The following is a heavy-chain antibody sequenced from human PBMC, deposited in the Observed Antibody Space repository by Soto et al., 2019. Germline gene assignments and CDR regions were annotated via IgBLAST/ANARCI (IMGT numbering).Heavy chain of an antibody. Sequence: SETLSLTCAVSGGSIDSGAFSLSWIRQPPGKGLGWIGYVTHSGTAYSIPSLNGRLTLSVDSSQTQFSLKLTSVTAADSAFYYCARIHWAQSSLDYWGRGILVTVSS. CDR2: VTHSGTA. J-gene: IGHJ4*02. V-gene: IGHV4-30-2*01. CDR3: ARIHWAQSSLDY. CDR1: GGSIDSGAFS. D-gene: IGHD6-19*01.